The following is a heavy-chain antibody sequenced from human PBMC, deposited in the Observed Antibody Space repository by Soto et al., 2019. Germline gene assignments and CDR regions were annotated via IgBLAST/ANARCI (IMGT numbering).Heavy chain of an antibody. CDR2: IYYSGST. Sequence: PSETLSLTCTVSGGSISSGDYYWSWIRQPPGKGLEWIGYIYYSGSTYYNPSLKSRVTISVDTSKNQFSLKLSSVTAADTAVYYCARAKYYYDSSGPRFDYWGKGTLVTVSS. V-gene: IGHV4-30-4*01. D-gene: IGHD3-22*01. CDR1: GGSISSGDYY. CDR3: ARAKYYYDSSGPRFDY. J-gene: IGHJ4*02.